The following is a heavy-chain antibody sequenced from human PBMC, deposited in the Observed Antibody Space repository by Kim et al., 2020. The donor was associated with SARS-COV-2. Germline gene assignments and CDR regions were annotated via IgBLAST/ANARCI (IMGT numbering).Heavy chain of an antibody. Sequence: GGSLRLSCAASGFTFSSYSMNWVRQAPGKGLEWVSSISSSSYIYYADSVKGRFTISRDNAKNSLYLQMNSLRAEDTAVYYCARDESGSYRMAYYYYYGMDVWGQGTTVTVSS. D-gene: IGHD1-26*01. V-gene: IGHV3-21*01. J-gene: IGHJ6*02. CDR3: ARDESGSYRMAYYYYYGMDV. CDR1: GFTFSSYS. CDR2: ISSSSYI.